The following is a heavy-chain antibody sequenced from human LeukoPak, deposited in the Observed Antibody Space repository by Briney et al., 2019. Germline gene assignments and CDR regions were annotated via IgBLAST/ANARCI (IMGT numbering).Heavy chain of an antibody. D-gene: IGHD3-22*01. CDR3: ARGLNKDYYDSSGYYY. Sequence: VASVKVSCKASGYTFTSYDINWVRQATGQGLEWMGWMNPNSGNTGYAQKFQGRVTMTRNTSISTAYMELSSLRSEDTAVSYCARGLNKDYYDSSGYYYWGQGTLVTVSS. V-gene: IGHV1-8*01. CDR1: GYTFTSYD. CDR2: MNPNSGNT. J-gene: IGHJ4*02.